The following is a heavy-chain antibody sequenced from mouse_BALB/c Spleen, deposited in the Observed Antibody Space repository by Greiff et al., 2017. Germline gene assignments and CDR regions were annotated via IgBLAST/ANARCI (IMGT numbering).Heavy chain of an antibody. CDR3: ARVYYYGRSYVHFEG. V-gene: IGHV14-3*02. CDR2: IDPANGNT. CDR1: GFNIKDTY. Sequence: EVQLQQSGAELVKPGASVKLSCTASGFNIKDTYMHWVKQRPEQGLEWIGRIDPANGNTKYDPKFQGKATITADTSSNTAYLQLSSLTSEDTAVYYCARVYYYGRSYVHFEGWGAGTTVTGSA. J-gene: IGHJ1*01. D-gene: IGHD1-1*01.